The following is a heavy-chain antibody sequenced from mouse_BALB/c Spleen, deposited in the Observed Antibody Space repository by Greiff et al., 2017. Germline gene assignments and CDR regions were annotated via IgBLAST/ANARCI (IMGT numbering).Heavy chain of an antibody. CDR1: GYAFTNYL. J-gene: IGHJ4*01. Sequence: VKLMESGAELVRPGTSVKVSCKASGYAFTNYLIEWVKQRPGQGLEWIGVINPGSGGTNYNEKFKGKATLTADKSSSTAYMQLSSLTSDDSAVYFCARDTTDSMDYWGQGTSVTVSS. CDR3: ARDTTDSMDY. CDR2: INPGSGGT. D-gene: IGHD1-1*01. V-gene: IGHV1-54*01.